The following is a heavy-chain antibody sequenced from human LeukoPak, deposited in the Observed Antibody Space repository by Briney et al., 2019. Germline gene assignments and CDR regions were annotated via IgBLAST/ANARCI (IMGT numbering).Heavy chain of an antibody. CDR2: ISGSGGST. J-gene: IGHJ4*02. V-gene: IGHV3-23*01. D-gene: IGHD2-15*01. CDR1: GFTFSTFA. CDR3: AKGGVVVAAIVDY. Sequence: QPGGSLRLSCAASGFTFSTFAMIWVRQAPGKGLEWVSAISGSGGSTYYADSVKGRFTISRDNSKNTLYLQMNSLRAEDTAVYYCAKGGVVVAAIVDYWGQGTLVTVSS.